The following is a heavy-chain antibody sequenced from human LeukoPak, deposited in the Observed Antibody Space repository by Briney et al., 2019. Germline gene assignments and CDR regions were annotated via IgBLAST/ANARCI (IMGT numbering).Heavy chain of an antibody. J-gene: IGHJ4*02. CDR1: GGSISSGPYY. Sequence: PSETLSLTCTVSGGSISSGPYYWGWIRQPPGKGLEWIGNIYYGENTYYNPSLKSRVTISIDTSKNQFYLKLSSLTAADAAVYYCARRDDSSGYHKIFDYWGPGTLVTVSS. V-gene: IGHV4-39*01. CDR3: ARRDDSSGYHKIFDY. D-gene: IGHD3-22*01. CDR2: IYYGENT.